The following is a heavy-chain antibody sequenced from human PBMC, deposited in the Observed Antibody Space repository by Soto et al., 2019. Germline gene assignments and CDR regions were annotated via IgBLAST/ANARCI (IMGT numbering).Heavy chain of an antibody. V-gene: IGHV3-30*03. Sequence: GGSLRLSCAASGFTFNSYGMHWVRQGPGNGLEWVAFISYDSTKTYYADSVKGRFTISRDNSNSALYVQMNRLTGEDTAVYYCARTRSAWSDFHYYSLDVWGQGTTVTVSS. D-gene: IGHD1-26*01. CDR2: ISYDSTKT. CDR3: ARTRSAWSDFHYYSLDV. J-gene: IGHJ6*02. CDR1: GFTFNSYG.